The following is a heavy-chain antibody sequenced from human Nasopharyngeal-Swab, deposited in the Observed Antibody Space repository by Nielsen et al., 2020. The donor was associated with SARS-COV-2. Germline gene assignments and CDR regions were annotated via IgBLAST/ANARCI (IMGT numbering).Heavy chain of an antibody. J-gene: IGHJ6*02. CDR1: GGSISSGGYY. V-gene: IGHV4-31*03. D-gene: IGHD3-3*01. CDR2: IYYSGST. Sequence: SETLSLTCTVSGGSISSGGYYWSWIRQHPGKGLEWIGYIYYSGSTYYNPSLKSRVTISVDTSKNQFSLKLSSVTAADTAVYYCAREPDGDFWSGYQLVGMDVWGQGTMVTVSS. CDR3: AREPDGDFWSGYQLVGMDV.